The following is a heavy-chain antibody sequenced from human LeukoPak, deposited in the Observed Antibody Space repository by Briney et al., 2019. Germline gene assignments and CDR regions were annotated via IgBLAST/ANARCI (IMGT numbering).Heavy chain of an antibody. CDR3: TRVRTAVAEFDY. D-gene: IGHD6-19*01. Sequence: GGSLRLSCAASGFTVSSNYMSWVRQAPGKGLEWVSVIYSGGSTYYADSVKGRFTISRDNSKSTLYLQMNGLRAEDTAVYYCTRVRTAVAEFDYWGQGTLVTVSS. J-gene: IGHJ4*02. V-gene: IGHV3-53*03. CDR2: IYSGGST. CDR1: GFTVSSNY.